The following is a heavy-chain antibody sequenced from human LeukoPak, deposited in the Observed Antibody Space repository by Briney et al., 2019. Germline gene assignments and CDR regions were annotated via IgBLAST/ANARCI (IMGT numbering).Heavy chain of an antibody. CDR2: IYHSGST. V-gene: IGHV4-38-2*02. Sequence: SETLSLTCTVSGYSISSGYYWGWIRQPPGKGLEWIGSIYHSGSTYYNPSLKSRVTISVDTSKNQFSLKLSSVTAADTAVYYCARAYYDYVWGSYRVNLFDYWGQGTLVTDSS. CDR3: ARAYYDYVWGSYRVNLFDY. CDR1: GYSISSGYY. D-gene: IGHD3-16*02. J-gene: IGHJ4*02.